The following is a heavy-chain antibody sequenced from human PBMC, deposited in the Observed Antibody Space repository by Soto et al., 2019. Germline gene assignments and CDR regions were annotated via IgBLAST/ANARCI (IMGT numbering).Heavy chain of an antibody. CDR3: ARGGHVVGVTAAFDY. Sequence: QVQLMQSGAEVKKPGASVKVSCKASGNTFTNYYIHWVRQAPGQGLEWMGTINPSGGHTTYAQKFLGRVTMTRDTSTSTLYMELTSLRSEDTAVYYCARGGHVVGVTAAFDYWGQGTLVTVSS. CDR1: GNTFTNYY. D-gene: IGHD2-21*02. V-gene: IGHV1-46*01. CDR2: INPSGGHT. J-gene: IGHJ4*02.